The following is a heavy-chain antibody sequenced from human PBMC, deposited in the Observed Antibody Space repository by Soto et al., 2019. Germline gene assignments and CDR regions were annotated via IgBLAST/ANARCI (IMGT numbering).Heavy chain of an antibody. CDR1: GYTLTELS. V-gene: IGHV1-24*01. CDR3: ATAGRDSGGYSHFDY. J-gene: IGHJ4*02. CDR2: FDPEDGET. D-gene: IGHD3-22*01. Sequence: ASVKVSCKVSGYTLTELSMHWVRQAPGKGLEWMGGFDPEDGETIYAQKFQGRVTMTEDTSTDTAYMELSSLRSEDTAVYYCATAGRDSGGYSHFDYWGQGTLVTVSS.